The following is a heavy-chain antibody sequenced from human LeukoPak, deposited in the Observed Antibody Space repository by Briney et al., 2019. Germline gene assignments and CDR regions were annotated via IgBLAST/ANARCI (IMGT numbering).Heavy chain of an antibody. D-gene: IGHD6-19*01. Sequence: ASVKVSCKASGGTFSSYAISWVRQAPGQGLEWMGGIIPIFGTANYAQKFQGRVTITADESTSTAYMELSSLRSEDTAVYYCAREDGPQQWLDHYGMDVWGQGTTVTVSS. CDR2: IIPIFGTA. V-gene: IGHV1-69*13. CDR3: AREDGPQQWLDHYGMDV. J-gene: IGHJ6*02. CDR1: GGTFSSYA.